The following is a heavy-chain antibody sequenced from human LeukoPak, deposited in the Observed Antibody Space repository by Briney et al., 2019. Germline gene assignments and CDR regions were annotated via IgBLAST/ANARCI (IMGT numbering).Heavy chain of an antibody. CDR2: ITTGDGNT. D-gene: IGHD3-22*01. CDR3: ARDYSKYYYDSSGYWLH. CDR1: GFTFSSYT. Sequence: PGGSLRLSCTASGFTFSSYTMTWVRQAPGKGLKWVSTITTGDGNTYYADSVKGRFTVSRDDSKNTLYLQMNSLRAEDTAVYYCARDYSKYYYDSSGYWLHWGQGTLVTVSS. J-gene: IGHJ4*02. V-gene: IGHV3-23*01.